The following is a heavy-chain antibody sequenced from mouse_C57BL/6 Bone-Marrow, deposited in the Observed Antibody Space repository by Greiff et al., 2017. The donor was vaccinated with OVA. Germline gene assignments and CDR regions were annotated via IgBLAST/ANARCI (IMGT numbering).Heavy chain of an antibody. CDR2: IYWDDDK. CDR1: GFSLSTSGLG. V-gene: IGHV8-12*01. Sequence: QVTLNVSGPGILQSSQTLSLTCSFSGFSLSTSGLGVSWIRQPSGKCLEWLAHIYWDDDKRYHPSLKSRLTISKDTSRNQVFLKITSVDTADTATYYCARVYYYGSSVSFDYWGQGTTLTVSS. D-gene: IGHD1-1*01. J-gene: IGHJ2*01. CDR3: ARVYYYGSSVSFDY.